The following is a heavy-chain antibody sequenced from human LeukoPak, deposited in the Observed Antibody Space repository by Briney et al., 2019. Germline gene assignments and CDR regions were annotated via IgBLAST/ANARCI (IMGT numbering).Heavy chain of an antibody. D-gene: IGHD3-16*02. CDR1: GGTFISYA. CDR2: IIPIFGTA. J-gene: IGHJ4*02. Sequence: SSVKVSCKASGGTFISYAISWVRQAPGQGLEWMGGIIPIFGTANYAQKFQGRVTITADESTSTAYMELSSLRSEDTAVYYCARGGDYDYVWGSYRYIDYWGQGTLVTVSS. CDR3: ARGGDYDYVWGSYRYIDY. V-gene: IGHV1-69*01.